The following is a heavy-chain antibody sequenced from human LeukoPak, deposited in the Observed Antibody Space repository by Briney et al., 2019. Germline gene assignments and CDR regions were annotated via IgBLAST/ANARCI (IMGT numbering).Heavy chain of an antibody. V-gene: IGHV3-21*01. J-gene: IGHJ4*02. CDR2: ISSSSSYI. CDR3: ARAGGSYSPFDY. CDR1: GFTFSSYS. D-gene: IGHD1-26*01. Sequence: GGSLRLSCAASGFTFSSYSMNWVRQAPGKGLEWVSSISSSSSYIYYADSVKGRFTISRGNAKNSLYLQMNSLRAEDTAVYYCARAGGSYSPFDYWGQGTLVTVSS.